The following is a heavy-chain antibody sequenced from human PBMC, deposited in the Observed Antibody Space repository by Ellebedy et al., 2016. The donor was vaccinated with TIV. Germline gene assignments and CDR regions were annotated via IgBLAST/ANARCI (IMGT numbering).Heavy chain of an antibody. Sequence: GESLKISCSASGFTFTSYAMHWVRQAPGKGLEYVSAISNNGGSTYYTDSVKGRFTISRDNSRNTVFLQMSSLRAEDTAVYYCVKGRRTGTTIRYAFDIWGQGTMVTVSS. D-gene: IGHD1-7*01. CDR3: VKGRRTGTTIRYAFDI. J-gene: IGHJ3*02. CDR2: ISNNGGST. CDR1: GFTFTSYA. V-gene: IGHV3-64D*09.